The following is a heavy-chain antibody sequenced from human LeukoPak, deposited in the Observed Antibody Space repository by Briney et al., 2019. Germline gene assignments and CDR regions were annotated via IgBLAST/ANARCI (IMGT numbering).Heavy chain of an antibody. CDR3: AKSTAVAGTKGVSDY. CDR2: ISGSGGGT. V-gene: IGHV3-23*01. CDR1: GGSISSYY. J-gene: IGHJ4*02. D-gene: IGHD6-19*01. Sequence: ETLSLTCTVSGGSISSYYWSWIRQPPGKGLEWVSVISGSGGGTYYADSVKGRFTISRDNSKNTLFLQMNSLRAEDTAVYYCAKSTAVAGTKGVSDYWGQGTLVTVSS.